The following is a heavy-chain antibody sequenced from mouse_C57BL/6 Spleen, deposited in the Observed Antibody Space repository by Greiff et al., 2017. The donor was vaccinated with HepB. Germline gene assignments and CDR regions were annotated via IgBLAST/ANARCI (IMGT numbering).Heavy chain of an antibody. V-gene: IGHV1-26*01. CDR3: ARFEFRSGYWYFDV. J-gene: IGHJ1*03. CDR1: GYTFTDYY. CDR2: INPNNGGT. Sequence: EVQLQQSGPELVKPGASVKISCKASGYTFTDYYMNWVKQSHGKSLEWIGDINPNNGGTSYNQKFKGKATLTVDKSSSTAYMELRSLTSEDSAVYYCARFEFRSGYWYFDVWGTGTTVTVSS. D-gene: IGHD1-1*01.